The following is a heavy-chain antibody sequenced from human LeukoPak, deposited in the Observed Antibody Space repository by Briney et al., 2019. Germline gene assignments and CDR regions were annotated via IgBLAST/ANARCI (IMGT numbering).Heavy chain of an antibody. Sequence: PSETLSLTCALSGGSITDYFYNWVRQPPGKGLEWIGEINHSGSTNYNPSLKSRVTISVDTSKNQFSLKLSSVTAADTAVYYCARRTGYYMDYWGQGTLVTVSS. CDR3: ARRTGYYMDY. V-gene: IGHV4-34*01. CDR1: GGSITDYF. D-gene: IGHD3-9*01. J-gene: IGHJ4*02. CDR2: INHSGST.